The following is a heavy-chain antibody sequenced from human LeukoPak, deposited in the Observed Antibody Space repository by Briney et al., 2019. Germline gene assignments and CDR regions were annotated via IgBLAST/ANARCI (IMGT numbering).Heavy chain of an antibody. J-gene: IGHJ4*02. CDR1: GYTFTSYD. Sequence: ASVKVSCKASGYTFTSYDINWVRQATGQGLEWMGWMNPNSGNTGYAQKFQGRVTMTTDTSTSTAYMELRSLRSDDTAVYYCAREAEGGFDYWGQGTLVTVSS. V-gene: IGHV1-8*01. CDR3: AREAEGGFDY. D-gene: IGHD2-15*01. CDR2: MNPNSGNT.